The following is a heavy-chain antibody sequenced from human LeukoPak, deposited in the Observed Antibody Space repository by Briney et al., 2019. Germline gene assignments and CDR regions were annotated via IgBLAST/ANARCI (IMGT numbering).Heavy chain of an antibody. D-gene: IGHD2-15*01. CDR1: GGSISSYY. V-gene: IGHV4-4*07. CDR3: ARSVVAAHFDY. CDR2: IYYSGST. J-gene: IGHJ4*02. Sequence: SETLSLTCAVSGGSISSYYWSWIRQPAGKGLEWTGRIYYSGSTNYNPSLKSRVTISVDTSKNQFSLKLSSVTAADTAVYYCARSVVAAHFDYWGQGTLVTVSS.